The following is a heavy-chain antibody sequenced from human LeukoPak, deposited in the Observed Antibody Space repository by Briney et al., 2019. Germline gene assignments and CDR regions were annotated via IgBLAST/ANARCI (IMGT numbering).Heavy chain of an antibody. J-gene: IGHJ4*02. V-gene: IGHV4-4*08. Sequence: SETLSLTCIVPGGYISPYKWGWIRQPPGEGLEWIGLVYDSGSANLNPSLKSRVTISLDTSKNELSLKLTSVTAADTAVYYCAREWSGFDYWGQGTLVTVSS. D-gene: IGHD2-15*01. CDR1: GGYISPYK. CDR3: AREWSGFDY. CDR2: VYDSGSA.